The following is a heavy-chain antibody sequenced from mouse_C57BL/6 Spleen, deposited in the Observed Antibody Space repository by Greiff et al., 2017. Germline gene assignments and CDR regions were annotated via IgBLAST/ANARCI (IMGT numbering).Heavy chain of an antibody. Sequence: VQLQQSGAELVRPGASVKLSCTASGFNIKDDYMHWVKQRPEQGLEWIGWIDPENGDTVYASKFQGKATITADTSSNTAYLQLSSLTSEDTAVYYCTTSGYDYDYAMDYWGQGTSVTGSS. D-gene: IGHD2-4*01. CDR1: GFNIKDDY. V-gene: IGHV14-4*01. CDR2: IDPENGDT. J-gene: IGHJ4*01. CDR3: TTSGYDYDYAMDY.